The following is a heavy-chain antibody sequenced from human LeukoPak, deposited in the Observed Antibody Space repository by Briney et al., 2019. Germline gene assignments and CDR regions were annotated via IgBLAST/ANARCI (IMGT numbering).Heavy chain of an antibody. CDR2: IDQDGGET. CDR1: GFTFSDYH. V-gene: IGHV3-7*03. D-gene: IGHD3-3*01. CDR3: AKGTDYDFWSGYLD. Sequence: GGSLRLSCAASGFTFSDYHMSWVRQAPGKGLEWVANIDQDGGETNYVDSVKGRFTISRDDAKNSLYLQMNSLRAEDMALYYCAKGTDYDFWSGYLDWGQGTLVTVSS. J-gene: IGHJ4*02.